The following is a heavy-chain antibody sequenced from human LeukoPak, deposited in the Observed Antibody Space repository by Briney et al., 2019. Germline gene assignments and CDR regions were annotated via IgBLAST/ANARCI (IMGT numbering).Heavy chain of an antibody. D-gene: IGHD4-17*01. CDR1: GGSISSGSSY. V-gene: IGHV4-61*02. Sequence: SQTLSLTRTVSGGSISSGSSYWNWIRQPAGKGLEWIGRIHTSGSTNYNPSLKSRVTISVDTSKNQFSLKLSSVTAADTALYYCAKDMGGDYGADWGHMDVWGQGTTVTVSS. CDR2: IHTSGST. J-gene: IGHJ6*02. CDR3: AKDMGGDYGADWGHMDV.